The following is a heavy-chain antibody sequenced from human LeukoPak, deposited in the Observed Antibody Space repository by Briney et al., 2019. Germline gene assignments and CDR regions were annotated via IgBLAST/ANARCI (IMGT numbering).Heavy chain of an antibody. V-gene: IGHV3-21*01. D-gene: IGHD2-15*01. J-gene: IGHJ4*02. CDR2: ISSSSSYI. CDR3: ARSYCSGGSCFYFDY. Sequence: GGSLRLSCAAPGFTFSSYSMNWVRHAPGKGLEWVSSISSSSSYIYYADSVKGRFTISRDNAKNSLYLQMNSLRAEDTAVYYCARSYCSGGSCFYFDYWGQGTLVTVSS. CDR1: GFTFSSYS.